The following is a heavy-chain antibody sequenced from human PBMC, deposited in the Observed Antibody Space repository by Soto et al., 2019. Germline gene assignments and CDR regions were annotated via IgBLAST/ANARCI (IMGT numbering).Heavy chain of an antibody. Sequence: SGTLSLTCTVSGGSVSSGSYYWSWIRQPPGKGLEWIGYIYYSGSTNYNPSLKSRVTISVDTSKNQFSLKLSSVTAADTAVYYCARIITMVRGVIIIPNWFDPWGQGTLVTVSS. J-gene: IGHJ5*02. CDR3: ARIITMVRGVIIIPNWFDP. V-gene: IGHV4-61*01. CDR2: IYYSGST. CDR1: GGSVSSGSYY. D-gene: IGHD3-10*01.